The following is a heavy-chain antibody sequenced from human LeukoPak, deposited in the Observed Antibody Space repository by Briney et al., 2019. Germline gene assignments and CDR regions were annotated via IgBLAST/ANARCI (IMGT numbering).Heavy chain of an antibody. J-gene: IGHJ6*02. CDR2: IYYSGRT. V-gene: IGHV4-59*08. Sequence: SETLPHPHSVPGGLMPSYYLRWIRQPPGKGLEWIGYIYYSGRTNYNPSLKSRVTISVDTSKNQFSLKLSSVTAADTAVYYCASMPYYYDSSGYYYAMAVCGQGTTVTVSS. D-gene: IGHD3-22*01. CDR3: ASMPYYYDSSGYYYAMAV. CDR1: GGLMPSYY.